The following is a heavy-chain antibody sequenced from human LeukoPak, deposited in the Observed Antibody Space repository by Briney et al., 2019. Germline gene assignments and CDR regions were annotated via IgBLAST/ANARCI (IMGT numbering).Heavy chain of an antibody. CDR1: GGSFSGYY. V-gene: IGHV4-34*01. CDR2: INHSGST. CDR3: ARHGRRDGYQKFDY. D-gene: IGHD5-24*01. J-gene: IGHJ4*02. Sequence: PSETLSLTCAVYGGSFSGYYWSWIRQPPGKGLEWIGEINHSGSTNYNPSLKSRVTISVDTSKNQFSLKLSSVTAADTAVYYCARHGRRDGYQKFDYWGQGTLVTVSS.